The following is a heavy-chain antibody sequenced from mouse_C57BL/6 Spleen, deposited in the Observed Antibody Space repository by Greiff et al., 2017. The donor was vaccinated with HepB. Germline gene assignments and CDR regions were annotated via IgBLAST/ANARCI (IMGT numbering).Heavy chain of an antibody. D-gene: IGHD3-1*01. J-gene: IGHJ1*03. CDR3: ARDRGAWYFDV. Sequence: DVQLQESGPGLVKPSQSLSLTCSVTGYSITSGYYWNWIRQFPGNKLEWMGYISYDGSNNYNPSLKNRISITRDTSKNQFFLKLNSVTTEDPATYYCARDRGAWYFDVWGTGTTVTVSS. CDR1: GYSITSGYY. V-gene: IGHV3-6*01. CDR2: ISYDGSN.